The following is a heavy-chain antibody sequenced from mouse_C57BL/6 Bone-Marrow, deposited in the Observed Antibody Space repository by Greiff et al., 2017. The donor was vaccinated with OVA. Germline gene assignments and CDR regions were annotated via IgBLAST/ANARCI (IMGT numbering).Heavy chain of an antibody. V-gene: IGHV2-4*01. D-gene: IGHD1-1*01. CDR3: AKTPYYGSSLVHFDV. Sequence: VKLMESGPGLVQPSQSLSITCTVSGFSLTSYGVHWVRQPPGKGLEWLGVIWSGGSTDYNAAFISRLSISKDNSKSQVFFKMNSLQADDTAIYYCAKTPYYGSSLVHFDVWGTGTTVTVSS. J-gene: IGHJ1*03. CDR1: GFSLTSYG. CDR2: IWSGGST.